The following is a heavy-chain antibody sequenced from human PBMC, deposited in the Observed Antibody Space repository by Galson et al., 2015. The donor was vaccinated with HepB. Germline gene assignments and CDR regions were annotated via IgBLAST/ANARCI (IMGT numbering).Heavy chain of an antibody. J-gene: IGHJ4*02. CDR2: IYPTDSDT. Sequence: QSGAEVKKPGESLKISCKASGYSFTNYWVGWVRQMPGKGLEWMAMIYPTDSDTRYSPSFQGQVTISADKSISTAYLQWSSLKASDSAMYYCASSPLLPYFGSWGQGTLVTVSS. D-gene: IGHD2-15*01. V-gene: IGHV5-51*01. CDR3: ASSPLLPYFGS. CDR1: GYSFTNYW.